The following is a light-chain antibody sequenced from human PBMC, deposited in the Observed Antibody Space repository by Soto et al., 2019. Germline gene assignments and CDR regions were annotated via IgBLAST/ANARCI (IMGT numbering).Light chain of an antibody. CDR2: DDS. V-gene: IGLV3-21*02. CDR1: NIGSKG. J-gene: IGLJ1*01. Sequence: SYELTQPPSVSVAPGQTARITCGGNNIGSKGVHWYQQKPGQAPVLVVYDDSDRPSGIPERFSGSNSGNTATLTISRVEAGDEADYYCQVWDSSSDHWVFGTGTKVTVL. CDR3: QVWDSSSDHWV.